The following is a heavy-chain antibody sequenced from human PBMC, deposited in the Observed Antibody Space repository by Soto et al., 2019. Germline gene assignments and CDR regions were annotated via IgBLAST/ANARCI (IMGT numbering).Heavy chain of an antibody. Sequence: PSETLSLTCAVYGGSVNGYYWNCLRQPPGKGLEWIGENNHTGGTHYNPSLKSRVTMSVDTSKSQFSLRLSSVTAADTAIYYCATRITVFGLLIHPFDPWGQGTQVTVS. V-gene: IGHV4-34*01. CDR2: NNHTGGT. D-gene: IGHD3-3*01. CDR3: ATRITVFGLLIHPFDP. CDR1: GGSVNGYY. J-gene: IGHJ5*02.